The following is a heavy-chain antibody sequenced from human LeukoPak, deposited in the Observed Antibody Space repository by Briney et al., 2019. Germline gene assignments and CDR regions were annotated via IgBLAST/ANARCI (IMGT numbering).Heavy chain of an antibody. CDR2: INHSGST. V-gene: IGHV4-34*01. CDR1: GGSFSGYY. CDR3: ASEPSSWFGELSWFDP. J-gene: IGHJ5*02. D-gene: IGHD3-10*01. Sequence: SSETLSFTCAVYGGSFSGYYWSWIRQPPGKGLEWIGEINHSGSTNYNPSLKSRVTISVDTSKNQFSLKLSSVTAADTAVYYCASEPSSWFGELSWFDPWGQGTLVTVSS.